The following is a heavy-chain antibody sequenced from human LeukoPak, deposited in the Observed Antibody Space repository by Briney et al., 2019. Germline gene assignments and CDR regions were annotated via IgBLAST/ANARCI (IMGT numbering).Heavy chain of an antibody. J-gene: IGHJ4*02. D-gene: IGHD2-2*01. CDR2: IIPIFGTA. CDR3: AGLYCSSTSCFLPFDY. Sequence: SVKVSCKASGGTFSSYAISWVRQAPGQGREGMGGIIPIFGTANYAQKFQGRVTITADESTSTAYMELSGLRSEDTGVYYCAGLYCSSTSCFLPFDYWGQGTLVTVSS. CDR1: GGTFSSYA. V-gene: IGHV1-69*13.